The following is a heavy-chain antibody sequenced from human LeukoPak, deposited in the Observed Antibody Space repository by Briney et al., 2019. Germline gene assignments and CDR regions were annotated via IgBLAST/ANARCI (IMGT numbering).Heavy chain of an antibody. J-gene: IGHJ4*02. CDR2: ISGSGSDT. Sequence: KPGGSLRLSCAASGFIFSDYYMTWISQPPGKGLEWLSYISGSGSDTNYADSVKGRFTTSRDNAKNSLYLQMNSLRAEDTAVYYCARVGSIAAAGTPDYWGQGTLVTVSS. D-gene: IGHD6-13*01. V-gene: IGHV3-11*06. CDR3: ARVGSIAAAGTPDY. CDR1: GFIFSDYY.